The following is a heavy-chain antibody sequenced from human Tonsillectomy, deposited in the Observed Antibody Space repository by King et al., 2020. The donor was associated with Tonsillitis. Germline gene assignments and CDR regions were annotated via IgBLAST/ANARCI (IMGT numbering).Heavy chain of an antibody. CDR3: AREYCTGTTCYWFDY. Sequence: VQLQESGPGLVKPSETLSLTCSVSGDSISSHYWTWIRQSPGKGLGWSGYIYYSGSTNYNPSLQSRVTISLDTSKNQFSLKLPSVTAADTAMYYCAREYCTGTTCYWFDYWGQGTLVTVSS. D-gene: IGHD2-2*01. V-gene: IGHV4-59*11. J-gene: IGHJ4*02. CDR2: IYYSGST. CDR1: GDSISSHY.